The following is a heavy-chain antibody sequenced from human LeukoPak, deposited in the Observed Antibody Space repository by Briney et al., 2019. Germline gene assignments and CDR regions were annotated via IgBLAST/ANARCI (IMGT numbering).Heavy chain of an antibody. CDR3: ASHPYGSGGSFDY. CDR1: GGSISSDTYY. CDR2: AYTSGTT. V-gene: IGHV4-61*02. J-gene: IGHJ4*02. D-gene: IGHD3-10*01. Sequence: SETLSLTCTVSGGSISSDTYYWSWIRQTAGKGLEWIGRAYTSGTTNYNPSLKSRVTISIDTSKNQFSLKLSSVTAADTAVYYCASHPYGSGGSFDYWGQGTLVTVSS.